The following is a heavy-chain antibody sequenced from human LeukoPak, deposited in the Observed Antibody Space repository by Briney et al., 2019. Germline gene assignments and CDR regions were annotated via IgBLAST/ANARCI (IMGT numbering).Heavy chain of an antibody. V-gene: IGHV4-39*07. CDR1: GGSISSSSYY. Sequence: SETLSLTCTVSGGSISSSSYYWGWIRQPPGKGLEWIGSIYYSGSTYYNPSLKSRVTISVDTSKNQFSLKLSSVTAADTAVYYCARARSGFMVPGSYYFDYWGQGTLVTVSS. J-gene: IGHJ4*02. D-gene: IGHD6-19*01. CDR3: ARARSGFMVPGSYYFDY. CDR2: IYYSGST.